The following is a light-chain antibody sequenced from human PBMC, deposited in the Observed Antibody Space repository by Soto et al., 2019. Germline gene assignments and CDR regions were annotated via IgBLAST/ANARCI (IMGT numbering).Light chain of an antibody. V-gene: IGLV1-40*01. CDR2: GNN. CDR3: QSYDSSLSVSYV. Sequence: QSVLTQPPSVSGAPGQRVTISCSGSRSNIGAGYDVHWYQQLPGAAPKLLIYGNNNRPSGVPDRFSGSKSGTSASLAIPGLQAEDEGDYYCQSYDSSLSVSYVFGTGTKVTVL. J-gene: IGLJ1*01. CDR1: RSNIGAGYD.